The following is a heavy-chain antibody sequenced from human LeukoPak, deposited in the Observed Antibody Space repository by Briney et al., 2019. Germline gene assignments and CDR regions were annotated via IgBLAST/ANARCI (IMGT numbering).Heavy chain of an antibody. CDR3: AKPDSNYGSGSYTDY. CDR1: GFTFSNGW. J-gene: IGHJ4*02. D-gene: IGHD3-10*01. V-gene: IGHV3-15*01. CDR2: VKSKTDGGTT. Sequence: GGSLRLSCAASGFTFSNGWMNWVRQAPGKGLEWVGRVKSKTDGGTTDYDESVKGRFSVSRDDSKNTLYLQMNSLRAEDTAVYYCAKPDSNYGSGSYTDYWGQGTLVTVSS.